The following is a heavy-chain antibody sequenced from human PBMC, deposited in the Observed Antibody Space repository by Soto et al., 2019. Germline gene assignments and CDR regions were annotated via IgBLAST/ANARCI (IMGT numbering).Heavy chain of an antibody. CDR1: GYTFTSYD. V-gene: IGHV1-8*01. Sequence: QVQLVQSGAEVRKPGASVKVSCKASGYTFTSYDINWVRQATGQGLEWMGWMNPNSVNTDYAQKFQGRVTMNRNTSISTAYMELSSLRSEDTAVYYCARERASAGTGWFDPWGQGTLVTVSS. J-gene: IGHJ5*02. CDR3: ARERASAGTGWFDP. CDR2: MNPNSVNT. D-gene: IGHD6-13*01.